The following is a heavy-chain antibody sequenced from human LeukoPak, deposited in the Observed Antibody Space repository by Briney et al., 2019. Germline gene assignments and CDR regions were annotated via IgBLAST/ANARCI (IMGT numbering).Heavy chain of an antibody. V-gene: IGHV3-23*01. J-gene: IGHJ4*02. CDR3: AKEQTGRYQLLAIYLEWLLPLDY. CDR1: GFTFSSYA. Sequence: PGGSLRLSCAASGFTFSSYAMSWVRQAPGKGLEWVSAISGSGGSTYYADSVKGRFTIPRDNSKNTLYLQMNSLRAEDTAVYYCAKEQTGRYQLLAIYLEWLLPLDYWGQGTLVTVSS. D-gene: IGHD3-3*01. CDR2: ISGSGGST.